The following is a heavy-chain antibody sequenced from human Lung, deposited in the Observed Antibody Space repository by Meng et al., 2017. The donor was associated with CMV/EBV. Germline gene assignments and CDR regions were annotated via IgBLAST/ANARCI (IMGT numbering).Heavy chain of an antibody. CDR2: ISASGNT. CDR3: ARDFGSSWYPNWFDP. D-gene: IGHD6-13*01. V-gene: IGHV4-4*07. J-gene: IGHJ5*02. Sequence: QLQEYGPRLAKPSETLSLTCIVSGDSITRYYWRWIRQLAGNGLEWIGRISASGNTRYNPYLKSRVTMFVDTFKNQFSLKLSSVTAADTAVYYCARDFGSSWYPNWFDPWGQGTLVIVSS. CDR1: GDSITRYY.